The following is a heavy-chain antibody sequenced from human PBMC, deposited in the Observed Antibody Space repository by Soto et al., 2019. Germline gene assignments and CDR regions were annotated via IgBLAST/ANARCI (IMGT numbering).Heavy chain of an antibody. Sequence: PGGSLRLSCAASGFTLSKARINWVRQAPGKGLEWVGRIKTKVDGETKDYAAPVNGRFTISRDDSKNTVDLQMDSLKSDDTAVYYCTTDFYNLGAHPDCWGRGALVTVSS. J-gene: IGHJ4*02. CDR2: IKTKVDGETK. CDR3: TTDFYNLGAHPDC. V-gene: IGHV3-15*07. CDR1: GFTLSKAR. D-gene: IGHD3-16*01.